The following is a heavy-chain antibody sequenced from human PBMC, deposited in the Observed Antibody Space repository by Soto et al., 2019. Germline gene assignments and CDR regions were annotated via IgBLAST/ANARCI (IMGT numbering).Heavy chain of an antibody. CDR2: INHSGST. Sequence: QVQLQQWGAGLLKPSETLSLTCAVYGGSFSGYYWSWIRQPPGKGLEWIGEINHSGSTNYNPSLKSRVSISVDTSKNQFSLKLSSVTAADTAVYYCVSSGSVNWFDPWGQRTLVTVAS. CDR3: VSSGSVNWFDP. J-gene: IGHJ5*02. D-gene: IGHD3-10*01. CDR1: GGSFSGYY. V-gene: IGHV4-34*01.